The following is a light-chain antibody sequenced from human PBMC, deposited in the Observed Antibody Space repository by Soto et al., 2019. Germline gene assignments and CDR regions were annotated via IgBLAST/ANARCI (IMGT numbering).Light chain of an antibody. J-gene: IGLJ3*02. CDR1: SSSIGSNY. CDR3: AAWDDSLSGWV. V-gene: IGLV1-47*01. Sequence: QSVLTQPPSASGTPGQRVTISCFGGSSSIGSNYVYWYQQLPETAPKLLIYRNNQRPSGVPDRFSGSNSGTSASLTVSGLRTEDEADSYCAAWDDSLSGWVFGGGTKLTVL. CDR2: RNN.